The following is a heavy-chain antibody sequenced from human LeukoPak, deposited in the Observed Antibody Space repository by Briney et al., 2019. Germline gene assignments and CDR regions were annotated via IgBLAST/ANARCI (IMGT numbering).Heavy chain of an antibody. Sequence: GRSLRLSCAAAGFTFSFYWMSWVRQAPGKWLEWVANINQDGSEKYYVDSVKGRFTISRDNAKNSLSLQMNSLRAEDTAVYYCARQIETYYDYWGQGTLVTVSS. CDR3: ARQIETYYDY. CDR2: INQDGSEK. D-gene: IGHD2-21*01. V-gene: IGHV3-7*01. J-gene: IGHJ4*02. CDR1: GFTFSFYW.